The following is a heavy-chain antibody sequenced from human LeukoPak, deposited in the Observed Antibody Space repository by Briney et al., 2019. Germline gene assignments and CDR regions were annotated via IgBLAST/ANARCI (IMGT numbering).Heavy chain of an antibody. CDR1: GFTFSSYG. V-gene: IGHV3-33*01. CDR3: ARAVSYYGSGRPSSWFDP. CDR2: IWYDGSNK. D-gene: IGHD3-10*01. Sequence: PGRSLRLSCAASGFTFSSYGMHWVRQAPGKGLEWVAVIWYDGSNKYYADSVKGRFTISRDNSKNTLYLQMNSLRAGDTAVYYCARAVSYYGSGRPSSWFDPWGQGTLVTVSS. J-gene: IGHJ5*02.